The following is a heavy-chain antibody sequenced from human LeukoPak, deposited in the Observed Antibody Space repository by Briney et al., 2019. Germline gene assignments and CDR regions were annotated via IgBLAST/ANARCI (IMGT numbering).Heavy chain of an antibody. J-gene: IGHJ4*02. V-gene: IGHV4-59*08. CDR2: ISDIGSI. D-gene: IGHD2/OR15-2a*01. Sequence: SETLSLTCTISGGSISSYYWSWIRQPPGKGLEWIAYISDIGSINYNPSLKSRVTTSLDTSKNQFSLKLSSVTAADTAVYYCAGHHPRNTVDFWGQGTLVTVSS. CDR1: GGSISSYY. CDR3: AGHHPRNTVDF.